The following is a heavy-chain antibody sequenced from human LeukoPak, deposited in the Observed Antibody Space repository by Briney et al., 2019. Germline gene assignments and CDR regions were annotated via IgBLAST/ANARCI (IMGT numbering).Heavy chain of an antibody. Sequence: ASVKVSCKASGGTFSSYAISWVRQAPGQGLEWMGGIIPIFGTANYAQKFQGRVTITTDESTSTAYMELSSLRSEDTAVYYCAREDYSIYSYFDYWGQGTLVTVSS. D-gene: IGHD4-11*01. CDR1: GGTFSSYA. CDR3: AREDYSIYSYFDY. J-gene: IGHJ4*02. CDR2: IIPIFGTA. V-gene: IGHV1-69*05.